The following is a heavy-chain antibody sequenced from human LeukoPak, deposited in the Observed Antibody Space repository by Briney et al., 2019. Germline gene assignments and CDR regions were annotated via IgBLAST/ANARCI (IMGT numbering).Heavy chain of an antibody. V-gene: IGHV4-34*01. J-gene: IGHJ5*02. CDR3: ARVLRVYYYDSSGYYPNWFDP. D-gene: IGHD3-22*01. CDR2: INHSGST. Sequence: PSETLSLTCAVYGGSFSGYYWSWIRQPPGKGLEWIGEINHSGSTNYNPSLKSRVTISVDTSKNQFSLKLSSVTAADTAVYYCARVLRVYYYDSSGYYPNWFDPWGQGTLVTVSS. CDR1: GGSFSGYY.